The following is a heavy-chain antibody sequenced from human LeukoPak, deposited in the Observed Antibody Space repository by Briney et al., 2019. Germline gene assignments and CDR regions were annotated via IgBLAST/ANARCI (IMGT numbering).Heavy chain of an antibody. CDR1: GSTVSSNY. J-gene: IGHJ6*03. CDR3: ARALGYSSGWYLNYYYYYYMDV. CDR2: IYSGGST. D-gene: IGHD6-19*01. V-gene: IGHV3-53*01. Sequence: GGSLRLSCAASGSTVSSNYMSWVRQAPGKGLEWVSVIYSGGSTYYADSVKGRFTISRDNSKNTLYLQMNSLRAEDTAVYYCARALGYSSGWYLNYYYYYYMDVWGKGTTVTVSS.